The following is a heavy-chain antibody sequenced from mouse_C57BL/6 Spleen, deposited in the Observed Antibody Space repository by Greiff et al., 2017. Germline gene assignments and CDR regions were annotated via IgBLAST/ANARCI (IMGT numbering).Heavy chain of an antibody. J-gene: IGHJ4*01. CDR2: ISSGSSTI. Sequence: EVKLMESGGGLVKPGGSLKLSCAASGFTFSDYGMNWVRQAPEKGLEWVAYISSGSSTIYYADTVKGRFTISRENAKNTRFRQMTSLRSEDTAMYYCARRDGSSYYTMDYWGQGTSVTVSS. CDR1: GFTFSDYG. V-gene: IGHV5-17*01. D-gene: IGHD1-1*01. CDR3: ARRDGSSYYTMDY.